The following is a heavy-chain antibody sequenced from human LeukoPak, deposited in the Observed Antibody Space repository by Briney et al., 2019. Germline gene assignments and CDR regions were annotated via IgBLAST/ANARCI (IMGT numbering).Heavy chain of an antibody. CDR3: ARERGGYDSEIAFDY. V-gene: IGHV1-2*02. D-gene: IGHD5-12*01. CDR2: INPNSGGT. Sequence: GASVKVSCKASGYTFTGYYMHWVRQAPGQGLEWMGWINPNSGGTNYAQKFQGRVTMTRDTSISTAYMELSRLRSDDTAVYYCARERGGYDSEIAFDYWGQGTLVTVSS. CDR1: GYTFTGYY. J-gene: IGHJ4*02.